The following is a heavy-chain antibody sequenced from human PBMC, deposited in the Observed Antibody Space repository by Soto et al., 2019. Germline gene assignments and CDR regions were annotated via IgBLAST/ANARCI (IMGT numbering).Heavy chain of an antibody. CDR3: AREVDYYDSSGYSVPQAFDI. CDR1: GGTFSSYA. CDR2: IIPIFGTA. J-gene: IGHJ3*02. Sequence: SVKVSCKASGGTFSSYAISWVRQAPGQGLEWMGGIIPIFGTANYAQKCQGRVTITADESTSTAYMELSSLRSEDTAVYYCAREVDYYDSSGYSVPQAFDIWGQGTMVTVSS. D-gene: IGHD3-22*01. V-gene: IGHV1-69*13.